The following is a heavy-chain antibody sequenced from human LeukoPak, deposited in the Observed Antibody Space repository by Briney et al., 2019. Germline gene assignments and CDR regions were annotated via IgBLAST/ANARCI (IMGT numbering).Heavy chain of an antibody. V-gene: IGHV3-23*01. D-gene: IGHD2-15*01. CDR3: ASPATPRAVSHSGDWYYFDY. J-gene: IGHJ4*02. Sequence: GGSLRLSCAASGFTFSTYAMSWVRQAPGKGLEWVSVISADGGGTYYADSVKGRFTISRDKSKNTLYLQMNSLRAEDTAIYHCASPATPRAVSHSGDWYYFDYWGQGTLVTVSS. CDR2: ISADGGGT. CDR1: GFTFSTYA.